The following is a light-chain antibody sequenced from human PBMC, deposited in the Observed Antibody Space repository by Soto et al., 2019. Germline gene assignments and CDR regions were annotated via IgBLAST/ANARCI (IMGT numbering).Light chain of an antibody. CDR3: QQYNNWPLT. J-gene: IGKJ4*01. CDR1: QSVSSNY. Sequence: ESVLTLPPGTLSLSAGERTPLSCRASQSVSSNYLAWYQQKPGQAPRLLIYGASTRATGIPDRFSGSGSGTDFTLTISRLEPEDFAVYYCQQYNNWPLTFGGGTKVDI. V-gene: IGKV3-20*01. CDR2: GAS.